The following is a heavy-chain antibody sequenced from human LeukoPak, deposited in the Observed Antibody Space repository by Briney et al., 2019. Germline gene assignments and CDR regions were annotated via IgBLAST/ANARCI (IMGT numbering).Heavy chain of an antibody. Sequence: GGSLRLSCAASGFTFSSYAMSWVRQAPGKGLEWVSAISGSGGSTYYADSVKGRFTISRDNSKNTLYLQMNSPRAEDTAVYYCAKGQTGEGYFDYWGQGTLVTVSS. CDR1: GFTFSSYA. CDR3: AKGQTGEGYFDY. D-gene: IGHD7-27*01. CDR2: ISGSGGST. V-gene: IGHV3-23*01. J-gene: IGHJ4*02.